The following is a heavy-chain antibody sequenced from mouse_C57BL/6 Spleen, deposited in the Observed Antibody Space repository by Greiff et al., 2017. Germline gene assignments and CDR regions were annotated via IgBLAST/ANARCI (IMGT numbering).Heavy chain of an antibody. V-gene: IGHV5-4*01. Sequence: DVKLVESGGGLVKPGGSLKLSCAASGFTFSSYAMSWVRQTPEKRLEWVATISDGGSYTYYPDNVKGRFTISRDNAKNNLYLQMSHLKSEDTAMYYCARDPLLPPLFDYWGQGTTLTVSS. CDR3: ARDPLLPPLFDY. CDR1: GFTFSSYA. J-gene: IGHJ2*01. CDR2: ISDGGSYT. D-gene: IGHD2-10*01.